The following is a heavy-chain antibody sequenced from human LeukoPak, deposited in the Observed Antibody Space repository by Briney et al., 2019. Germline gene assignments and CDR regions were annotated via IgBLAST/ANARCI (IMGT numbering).Heavy chain of an antibody. D-gene: IGHD3-10*01. V-gene: IGHV4-34*01. J-gene: IGHJ4*02. CDR2: INHSGST. CDR3: ARRRYYGSGSYSY. CDR1: GGSFSGYY. Sequence: SETLSLTCAVYGGSFSGYYWSWIRQPPGKGLEWIGEINHSGSTNYNPSLKSRVTISVDTSKNQFSLKLSSVTAADTAVYYCARRRYYGSGSYSYWGREPWSPSPQ.